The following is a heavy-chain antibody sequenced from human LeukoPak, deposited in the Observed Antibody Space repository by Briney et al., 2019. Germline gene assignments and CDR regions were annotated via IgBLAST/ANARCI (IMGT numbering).Heavy chain of an antibody. CDR1: GFTFSNAW. D-gene: IGHD3-9*01. CDR2: IKSKTDGGTT. CDR3: TTQTMTYYDILTGYYKGLYFDY. Sequence: SGGSLRLSCAASGFTFSNAWMNWVRQAPGKGLEWVGRIKSKTDGGTTDYAAPVKGRFTISRDDSKNTLYLQMNSLKTEDTAVYYCTTQTMTYYDILTGYYKGLYFDYWGRGTLVTVSS. J-gene: IGHJ4*02. V-gene: IGHV3-15*07.